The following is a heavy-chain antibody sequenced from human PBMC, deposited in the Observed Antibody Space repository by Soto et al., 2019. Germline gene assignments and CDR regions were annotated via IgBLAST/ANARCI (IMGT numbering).Heavy chain of an antibody. Sequence: QVQLVESGGGVVQPGRSLRLSCAASGFTFSSYGMHWVRQAPGKGLEWVAVISYDGSNKYYADSVKGRFTISRDNSKTTLYLQMYGLRAEDTAVYYCAEDYLPTTRDYYYGMDVWGQGTTVTVSS. J-gene: IGHJ6*02. D-gene: IGHD5-12*01. CDR3: AEDYLPTTRDYYYGMDV. CDR1: GFTFSSYG. CDR2: ISYDGSNK. V-gene: IGHV3-30*18.